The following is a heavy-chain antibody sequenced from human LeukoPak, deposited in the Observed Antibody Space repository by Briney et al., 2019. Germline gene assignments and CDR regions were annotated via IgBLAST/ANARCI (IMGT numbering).Heavy chain of an antibody. D-gene: IGHD5-18*01. CDR3: ARASTAMAIATL. CDR1: GYTFTSYD. V-gene: IGHV1-46*01. Sequence: ASVKVSCKASGYTFTSYDINWVRQAPGQGLEWMGIINPSGGSTSYAQKFQGRVTMTRDTSTSTVYMELSSLRSEDTAVYYCARASTAMAIATLWGQGTLVTVSS. J-gene: IGHJ4*02. CDR2: INPSGGST.